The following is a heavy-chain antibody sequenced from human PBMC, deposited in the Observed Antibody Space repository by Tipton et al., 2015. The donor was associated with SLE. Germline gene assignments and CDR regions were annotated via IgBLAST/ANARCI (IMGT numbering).Heavy chain of an antibody. CDR2: IYYSGST. CDR3: ARDVEMATNSYFDY. Sequence: TLSLTCTVSGGSISSYYWSWIRQPPGKGLEWIGYIYYSGSTNYNPSLKSRVTISVDTSKNQFSLKLSSVTAADTAVYYCARDVEMATNSYFDYWGQGTLVTVSS. V-gene: IGHV4-59*12. CDR1: GGSISSYY. J-gene: IGHJ4*02. D-gene: IGHD5-24*01.